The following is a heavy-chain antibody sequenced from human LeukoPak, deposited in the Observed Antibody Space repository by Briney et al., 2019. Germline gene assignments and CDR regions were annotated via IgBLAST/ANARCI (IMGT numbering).Heavy chain of an antibody. J-gene: IGHJ4*02. CDR2: IIPIFGTA. Sequence: GASVKVSCKASGGTFSSYAISWVRQAPGQGLEWMGGIIPIFGTANYAQKFQGRVTITADESTSTAYMELSSLRSEDTAVYYCARDTLGYCSSTSCFYFDYWGQGTLVTVSS. D-gene: IGHD2-2*01. CDR3: ARDTLGYCSSTSCFYFDY. CDR1: GGTFSSYA. V-gene: IGHV1-69*13.